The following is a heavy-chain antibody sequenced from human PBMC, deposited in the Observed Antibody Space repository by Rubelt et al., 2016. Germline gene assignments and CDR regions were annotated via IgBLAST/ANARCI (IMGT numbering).Heavy chain of an antibody. D-gene: IGHD2-21*01. CDR3: ARAPYGYYYYYGMDV. V-gene: IGHV4-34*01. Sequence: QVQLQQWGAGLLKPSETLSLTCAVYGGSFSGYYWSWIRQPPGKGLEWIGEINHSGSTNYNPSLKSRVTISVDTSKNQFSLKLSSVTAADTAVYYCARAPYGYYYYYGMDVWGQGTTVTVSS. J-gene: IGHJ6*02. CDR1: GGSFSGYY. CDR2: INHSGST.